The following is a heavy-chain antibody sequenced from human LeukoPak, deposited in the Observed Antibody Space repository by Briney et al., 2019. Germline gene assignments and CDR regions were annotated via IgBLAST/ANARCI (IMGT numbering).Heavy chain of an antibody. Sequence: SETLSLTCTVSGGSISSSSYYWGWIRQPPGKGLEWIGSIYYSGSTYYNPSLKSRVTISVDTSKNQFSLKLSSVTAADTAVDYCARHEEYSSSSAAFDIWGQGTMVTVSS. J-gene: IGHJ3*02. V-gene: IGHV4-39*01. CDR3: ARHEEYSSSSAAFDI. CDR1: GGSISSSSYY. CDR2: IYYSGST. D-gene: IGHD6-6*01.